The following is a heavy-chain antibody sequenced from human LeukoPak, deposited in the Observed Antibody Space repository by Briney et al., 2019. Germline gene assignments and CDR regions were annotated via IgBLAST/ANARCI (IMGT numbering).Heavy chain of an antibody. CDR3: ARVPSVRTPRNWFDP. CDR2: INPNSGGT. CDR1: GYTFTSYG. J-gene: IGHJ5*02. Sequence: ASVKVSCKASGYTFTSYGISWVRQAPGQGLEWMGWINPNSGGTNYAQKFQGRVTMTRDTSISTAYMELSRLRSDDTAVYYCARVPSVRTPRNWFDPWGQGTLVTVSS. V-gene: IGHV1-2*02.